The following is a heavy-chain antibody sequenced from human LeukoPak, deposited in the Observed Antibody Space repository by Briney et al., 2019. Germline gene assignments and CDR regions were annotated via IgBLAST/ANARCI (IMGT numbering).Heavy chain of an antibody. V-gene: IGHV1-8*03. CDR1: GYTFTSHD. D-gene: IGHD5-18*01. CDR2: MNPNNGNA. CDR3: ARAMRTAIDRHWFDP. J-gene: IGHJ5*02. Sequence: ASVKVSCKASGYTFTSHDINWVRQATGQGLEWMGWMNPNNGNADYAQKFQGRVTITRNTSVNTAYMELNSLRSEDTAVYYCARAMRTAIDRHWFDPWGQGTLVTVSS.